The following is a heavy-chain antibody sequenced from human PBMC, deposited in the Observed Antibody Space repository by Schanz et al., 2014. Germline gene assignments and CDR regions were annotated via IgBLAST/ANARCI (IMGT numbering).Heavy chain of an antibody. CDR3: ARENLNWEAFDI. V-gene: IGHV3-11*01. CDR2: ISRDGTTS. J-gene: IGHJ3*02. CDR1: GFTFADYY. Sequence: QVQLLESGGGLFKPGGSLRLSCAGSGFTFADYYMTWIRQAPGKGLEWLSYISRDGTTSYYADSVKGRFTISRDNAKNSLYLEMTSLRGEDTAVYYCARENLNWEAFDIWGQGTMVTVSS. D-gene: IGHD7-27*01.